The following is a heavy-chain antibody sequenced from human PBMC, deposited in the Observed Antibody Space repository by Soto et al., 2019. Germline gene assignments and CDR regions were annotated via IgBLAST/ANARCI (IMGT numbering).Heavy chain of an antibody. J-gene: IGHJ3*02. Sequence: GGSLRLSCAASGFTFSSYWMHWVRQAPGKGLVWVSRINSDGSSTSYADSVKGRFTISRDNAKNTLYLQMNSLRAEDTAVYYCASNRLRWGLNAFDIWGQGTMVTVSS. CDR1: GFTFSSYW. CDR3: ASNRLRWGLNAFDI. V-gene: IGHV3-74*01. D-gene: IGHD4-17*01. CDR2: INSDGSST.